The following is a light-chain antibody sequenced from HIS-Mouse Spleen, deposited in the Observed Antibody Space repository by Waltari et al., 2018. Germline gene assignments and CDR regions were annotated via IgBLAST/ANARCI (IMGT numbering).Light chain of an antibody. Sequence: QSVLTQPPSASGTPGQRVTISCSGSSSHIGSNYVYWYQQLPGTAPKLPIYRNNQRPSGVPDRVSGSKSGTSASLAISGLRSEDEADYYCAAWDDSLSGRVFGGGTKLTVL. V-gene: IGLV1-47*01. J-gene: IGLJ3*02. CDR2: RNN. CDR1: SSHIGSNY. CDR3: AAWDDSLSGRV.